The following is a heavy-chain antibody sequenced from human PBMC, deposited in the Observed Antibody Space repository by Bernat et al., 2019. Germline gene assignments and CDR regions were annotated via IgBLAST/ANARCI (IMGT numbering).Heavy chain of an antibody. Sequence: QVQLVESGGGVVQPGRSLRLSCAASGFTFSNSALHWVRQAPGKGLEWVAVVSYDGSHKYYPDSVKGRFTISRDNSKNTLYLQMDSLRPEDTAVYYCARDGRAYSSAWVYYYYYYMDVWGKGTTVTGSS. D-gene: IGHD6-19*01. CDR3: ARDGRAYSSAWVYYYYYYMDV. CDR2: VSYDGSHK. CDR1: GFTFSNSA. J-gene: IGHJ6*03. V-gene: IGHV3-30*01.